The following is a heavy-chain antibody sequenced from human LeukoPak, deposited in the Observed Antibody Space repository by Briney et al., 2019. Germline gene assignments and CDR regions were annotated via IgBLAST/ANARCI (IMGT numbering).Heavy chain of an antibody. D-gene: IGHD3-22*01. Sequence: GGSLRLSCAASGFTFNDYAMHWVRQAPGKGLEWVSGISWNSGSIGYADSVKGRFTISRDNAKNSLYLQMNSLRAEDTALYYCAKNYYSDTSAYFRYAFDIWGQGTVVTVSS. CDR2: ISWNSGSI. CDR1: GFTFNDYA. V-gene: IGHV3-9*01. J-gene: IGHJ3*02. CDR3: AKNYYSDTSAYFRYAFDI.